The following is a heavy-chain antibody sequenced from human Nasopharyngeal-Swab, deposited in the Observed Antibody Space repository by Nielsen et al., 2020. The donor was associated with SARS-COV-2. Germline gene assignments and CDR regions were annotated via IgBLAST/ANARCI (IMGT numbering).Heavy chain of an antibody. J-gene: IGHJ4*02. CDR3: VRGTTR. V-gene: IGHV3-64D*09. Sequence: WIRQPPGKGPEYVSAIETNGEKTYYADSVKGRFIISRDDSKNTFSLQMSSLRIEDTAIYYCVRGTTRRGRGALVTVSS. D-gene: IGHD4-11*01. CDR2: IETNGEKT.